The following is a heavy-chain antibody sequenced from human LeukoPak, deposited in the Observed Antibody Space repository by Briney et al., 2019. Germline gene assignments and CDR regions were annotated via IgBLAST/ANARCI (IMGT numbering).Heavy chain of an antibody. CDR3: ARRTGTGGPMDA. D-gene: IGHD1-14*01. Sequence: GESLQISCKGFGYTFTSQWIVWVRPLPGKGLEWMGMIYPGDSDTRYSPSFQGQVTVSADKSISTAYLQWSSLKASDTAMYYCARRTGTGGPMDAWGKGTTVTVSS. V-gene: IGHV5-51*01. CDR1: GYTFTSQW. CDR2: IYPGDSDT. J-gene: IGHJ6*03.